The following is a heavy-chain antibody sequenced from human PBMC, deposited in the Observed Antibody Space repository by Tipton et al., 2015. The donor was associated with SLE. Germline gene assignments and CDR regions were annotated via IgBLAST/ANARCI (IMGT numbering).Heavy chain of an antibody. CDR3: ARGSGGTSGG. CDR1: GGSISSGSYY. J-gene: IGHJ3*01. V-gene: IGHV4-61*02. D-gene: IGHD3-10*01. Sequence: TLSLTCTVSGGSISSGSYYWNWIRQPAGKALEWIGRIYTSGSTNYNHSLKSRVTISVDTSKTQFSLNLSAVTAADTAVDYCARGSGGTSGGWGQGTMVTVSS. CDR2: IYTSGST.